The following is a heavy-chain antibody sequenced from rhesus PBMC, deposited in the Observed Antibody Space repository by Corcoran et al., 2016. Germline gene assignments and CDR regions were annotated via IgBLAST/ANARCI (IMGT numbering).Heavy chain of an antibody. J-gene: IGHJ5-1*01. CDR1: GGSISDSYY. V-gene: IGHV4S9*01. CDR3: ARDRYNRFDV. CDR2: IKGKRDSN. Sequence: QVQLQESGPGLVKPSETLSLTCAVSGGSISDSYYWNWIRQPPGKGLEGIGNIKGKRDSNYYNPSRNRRGTISKDTSKNQFFLKLSAVTAADTAVDYCARDRYNRFDVWGQGVLVTVSS.